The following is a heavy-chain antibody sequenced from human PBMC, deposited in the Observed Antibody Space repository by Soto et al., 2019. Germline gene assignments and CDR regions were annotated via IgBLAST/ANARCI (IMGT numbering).Heavy chain of an antibody. J-gene: IGHJ4*02. D-gene: IGHD5-18*01. Sequence: QVQLVQSGAEVKKPGASVKVSCKASDYTFSSYGISWVRQAPGQGLEWMGWINSYNYKTNFAQKFQGRVTMTTDTPTSTAYMELRSLTSDDTAVYYCARRQGYSYGYYFDYWGQGTLVTVSS. CDR2: INSYNYKT. CDR1: DYTFSSYG. V-gene: IGHV1-18*01. CDR3: ARRQGYSYGYYFDY.